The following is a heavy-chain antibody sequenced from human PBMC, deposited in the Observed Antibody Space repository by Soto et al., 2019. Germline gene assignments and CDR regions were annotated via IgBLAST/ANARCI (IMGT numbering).Heavy chain of an antibody. V-gene: IGHV1-2*02. Sequence: ASVKVSCKASGYTFTGYYMHWVRQAPGQGLEWMGWINPNSGGTNYAQKFQGRVTMTRDTSISTAYMELSRLRSDDTAVYHCARVFQYYDSSGLNWFDPWGQGTLVTVSS. J-gene: IGHJ5*02. CDR1: GYTFTGYY. CDR3: ARVFQYYDSSGLNWFDP. CDR2: INPNSGGT. D-gene: IGHD3-22*01.